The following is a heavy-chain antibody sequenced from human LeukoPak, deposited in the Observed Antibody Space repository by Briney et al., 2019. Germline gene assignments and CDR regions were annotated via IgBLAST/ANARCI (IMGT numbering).Heavy chain of an antibody. V-gene: IGHV1-69*04. CDR3: AREDYSSSWYRYFDY. D-gene: IGHD6-13*01. CDR2: IIPILGIA. Sequence: GASVKVSCKASGGTFSSYAISWVRQAPGQGLEWMGRIIPILGIANYAQKFQGRVTITADKSTSTAYMELSSLRSEDTAVYYCAREDYSSSWYRYFDYWGQGTLVTVYS. CDR1: GGTFSSYA. J-gene: IGHJ4*02.